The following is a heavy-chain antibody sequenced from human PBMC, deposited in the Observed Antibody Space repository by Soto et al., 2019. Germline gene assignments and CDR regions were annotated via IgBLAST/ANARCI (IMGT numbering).Heavy chain of an antibody. D-gene: IGHD7-27*01. CDR2: IGGTDGDSDGVP. J-gene: IGHJ3*01. CDR3: VKRGRNWGAFDF. Sequence: VQLLESGGDLVQPGGSLRRSCVASGVSFNNYAMSWVRQAPGKGMELVSTIGGTDGDSDGVPWYEDSVKGRFTISRDSSANTLFLHMDNLRAEDSALYYGVKRGRNWGAFDFWGQGTTVVVSS. CDR1: GVSFNNYA. V-gene: IGHV3-23*01.